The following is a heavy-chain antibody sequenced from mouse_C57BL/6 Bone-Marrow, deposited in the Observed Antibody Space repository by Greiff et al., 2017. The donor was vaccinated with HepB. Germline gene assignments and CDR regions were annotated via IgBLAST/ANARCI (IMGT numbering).Heavy chain of an antibody. CDR1: GYSITSGYY. CDR2: ISYDGSN. V-gene: IGHV3-6*01. J-gene: IGHJ4*01. D-gene: IGHD2-1*01. Sequence: ESGPGLVKPSQSLSLTCSVTGYSITSGYYWNWIRQFPGNKLEWMGYISYDGSNNYNPSLNNRISITRDTSKNQFFLKLNSVTTEDTATYYCAMGNSAMDYWGQGTSVTVSS. CDR3: AMGNSAMDY.